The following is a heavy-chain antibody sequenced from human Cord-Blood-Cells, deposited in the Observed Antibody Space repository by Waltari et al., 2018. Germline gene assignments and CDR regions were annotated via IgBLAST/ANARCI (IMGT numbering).Heavy chain of an antibody. V-gene: IGHV3-21*01. CDR3: ARLGGEYSSSSGGY. D-gene: IGHD6-6*01. CDR2: ISSSSSYI. Sequence: EVQLVESGGGLVKPGGSLRLSCAASGFTFSSYSMNWVRQAPGKGLEWVSSISSSSSYIYYADSVKGRFTISRDNAKNSLYLQMNSLRAEDAAVYYCARLGGEYSSSSGGYWGQGTLVTVSS. J-gene: IGHJ4*02. CDR1: GFTFSSYS.